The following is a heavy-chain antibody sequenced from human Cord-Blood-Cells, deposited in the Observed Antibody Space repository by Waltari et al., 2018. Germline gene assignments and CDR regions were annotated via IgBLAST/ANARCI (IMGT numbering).Heavy chain of an antibody. Sequence: QLQLQESGPGLVKPSETLSLTCTVSGGSISSSSYYWGWIRQPPGTGLEWIGSIYSSGSTYYNPSLKSRVTISVDTSKNQFSLKLSSVTAADTAVYYCARGTIISYYYYDSSGSSFDYWGQGTLVTVSS. V-gene: IGHV4-39*01. CDR3: ARGTIISYYYYDSSGSSFDY. D-gene: IGHD3-22*01. J-gene: IGHJ4*02. CDR1: GGSISSSSYY. CDR2: IYSSGST.